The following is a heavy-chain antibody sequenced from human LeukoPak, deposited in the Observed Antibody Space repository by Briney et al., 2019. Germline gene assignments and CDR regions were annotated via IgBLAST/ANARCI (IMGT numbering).Heavy chain of an antibody. D-gene: IGHD6-13*01. CDR1: GYTFTGYY. CDR2: INPNSGGT. V-gene: IGHV1-2*04. J-gene: IGHJ3*01. Sequence: GASVKVSCKASGYTFTGYYMHWVRQAPGQGLEWMGWINPNSGGTNYAQKFQGWVTMTRDTSISTAYMELSRLRSDDTAVYYCARGGASGYSSSWYRRAFDVWGQGTMVTVSS. CDR3: ARGGASGYSSSWYRRAFDV.